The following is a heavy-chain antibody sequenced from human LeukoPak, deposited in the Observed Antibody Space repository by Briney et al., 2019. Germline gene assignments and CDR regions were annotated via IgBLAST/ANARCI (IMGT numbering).Heavy chain of an antibody. CDR1: RLTFSSYS. J-gene: IGHJ3*02. D-gene: IGHD3-22*01. CDR3: ARDWGHYDSSGYSDAFDI. CDR2: ISSGSSTI. Sequence: GGSLRLSCAASRLTFSSYSMNWVRQAPGKGLEWISYISSGSSTIYYADSVKGRFTISRDNAKNSLYLHLSSLRAEDTAVYYCARDWGHYDSSGYSDAFDIWGQGTMVTVSS. V-gene: IGHV3-48*01.